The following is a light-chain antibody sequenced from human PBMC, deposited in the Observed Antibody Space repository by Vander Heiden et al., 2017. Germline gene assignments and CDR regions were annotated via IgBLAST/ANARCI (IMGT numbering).Light chain of an antibody. CDR1: QSVSSN. V-gene: IGKV3-15*01. Sequence: EIAMMQSPATLSVSPGERATLSCRASQSVSSNLAWYQQKPGQAPRLLIYGASTRATGIPARFSGGGSGTEFTLTISNLQSEDFAVYYCQQYNNWPYTFGQGTKLEIK. CDR3: QQYNNWPYT. J-gene: IGKJ2*01. CDR2: GAS.